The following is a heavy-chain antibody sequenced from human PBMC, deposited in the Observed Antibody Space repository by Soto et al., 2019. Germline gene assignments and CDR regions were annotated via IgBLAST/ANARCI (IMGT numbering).Heavy chain of an antibody. CDR3: ARLRRRDGILAFPDAFDI. V-gene: IGHV4-39*01. CDR1: GGSISSSSYY. D-gene: IGHD3-3*02. Sequence: QLQLQESGPGLVKPSETLSLTCTVSGGSISSSSYYWGWIRQPPGKGLEWIGSIYYSGSTYYNPSLKSRVTISVDTSKNQFSLKLSSVTAADTAVYYCARLRRRDGILAFPDAFDIWGQGTMVTVSS. J-gene: IGHJ3*02. CDR2: IYYSGST.